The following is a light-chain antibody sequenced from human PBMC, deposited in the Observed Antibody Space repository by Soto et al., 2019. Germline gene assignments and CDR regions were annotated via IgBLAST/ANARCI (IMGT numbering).Light chain of an antibody. V-gene: IGKV3D-15*01. CDR3: QQYNNWHTWT. J-gene: IGKJ1*01. CDR2: GAS. CDR1: QTVSTY. Sequence: LTQSPATLSLSPGERATLSCGARQTVSTYFSWYQHKPGQAPSLVIYGASNRATGIPARFSGSGSATEFTLPISSLQSQDFAVYYCQQYNNWHTWTFGQGTKVDIK.